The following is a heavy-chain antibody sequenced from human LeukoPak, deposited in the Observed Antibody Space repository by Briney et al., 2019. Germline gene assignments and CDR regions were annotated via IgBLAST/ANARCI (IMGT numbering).Heavy chain of an antibody. CDR2: IIPIFGTT. V-gene: IGHV1-69*05. CDR1: GGTFSSYA. D-gene: IGHD4-17*01. J-gene: IGHJ5*02. Sequence: GDSVTVSCKASGGTFSSYASSWVRQAPGQGLEGMGGIIPIFGTTNYAPKFQGRVTITTDESTSTAYMELSSLRSEDTAVYYCARISTTVTTLGWFDPWGQGTLVTVSS. CDR3: ARISTTVTTLGWFDP.